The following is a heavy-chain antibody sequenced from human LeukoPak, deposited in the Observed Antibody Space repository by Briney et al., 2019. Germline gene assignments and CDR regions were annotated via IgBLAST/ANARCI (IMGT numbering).Heavy chain of an antibody. CDR2: TYYGSKWNN. CDR1: GDSVSSSSNV. J-gene: IGHJ4*02. Sequence: SQTLSLTCAISGDSVSSSSNVWNWIRQSPSRGLEWLGRTYYGSKWNNDYAASVKSQITVNPDTSKNQYSLQLNSVTPEDTAVYYCARGAMRTGFDSWGQGTLVTVSA. CDR3: ARGAMRTGFDS. D-gene: IGHD1-1*01. V-gene: IGHV6-1*01.